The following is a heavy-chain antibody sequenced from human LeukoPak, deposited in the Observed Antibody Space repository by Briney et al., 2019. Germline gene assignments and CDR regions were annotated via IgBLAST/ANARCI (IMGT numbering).Heavy chain of an antibody. V-gene: IGHV3-21*01. CDR1: GFTFSSYS. CDR2: ISSSSSYI. D-gene: IGHD3-9*01. CDR3: ARGAGDYDILTGYYIVD. J-gene: IGHJ4*02. Sequence: GGSLRLSCAASGFTFSSYSMNWVRQAPGKGLEWVSSISSSSSYIYYADSVKGRFTISRDNAKNSLYLQMNSLRAEDTAVYYCARGAGDYDILTGYYIVDWGQGTLVTVSS.